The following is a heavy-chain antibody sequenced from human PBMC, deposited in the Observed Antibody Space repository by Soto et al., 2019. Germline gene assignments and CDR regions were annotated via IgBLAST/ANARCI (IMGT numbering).Heavy chain of an antibody. J-gene: IGHJ6*02. Sequence: PSETLSLTCTVSGGSISSSSYYWGWIRQPPGKGLEWIGSIYYSGSTYYNPSLKSRVTISVDTSKNQFSLKLSSVTAADTAVYYCARFSGSYHDYYYGMDVWGQGTTVTVSS. CDR1: GGSISSSSYY. CDR2: IYYSGST. CDR3: ARFSGSYHDYYYGMDV. D-gene: IGHD1-26*01. V-gene: IGHV4-39*01.